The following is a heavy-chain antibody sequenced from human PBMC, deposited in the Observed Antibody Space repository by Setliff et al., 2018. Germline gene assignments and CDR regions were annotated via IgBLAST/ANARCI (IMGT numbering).Heavy chain of an antibody. CDR2: IYSNGNT. Sequence: SETLSLTCSVSDFSINSGYYWGWIRQSPGEGLEWIGSIYSNGNTYYNPSLKSRVTISVDTSRNQLSLKLNSVTAADTAVYYCARQIDYGDFQDFDDWGPGTLVTVAS. D-gene: IGHD4-17*01. CDR3: ARQIDYGDFQDFDD. J-gene: IGHJ4*02. CDR1: DFSINSGYY. V-gene: IGHV4-38-2*01.